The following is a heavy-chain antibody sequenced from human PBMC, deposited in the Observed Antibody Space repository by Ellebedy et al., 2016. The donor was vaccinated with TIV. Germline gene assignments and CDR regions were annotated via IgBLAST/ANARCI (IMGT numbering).Heavy chain of an antibody. J-gene: IGHJ2*01. CDR2: IYYSGAT. V-gene: IGHV4-39*01. Sequence: SETLSLXYTVSGGSISSSSHYWGWIRQPPGKGLQWIANIYYSGATYYNPSLKSRVTISLDTSKNHFSLRLSSVTAADTAVYYCARHLLRDFYGSGSPNYWYFDLWGRGTQVTVSS. CDR3: ARHLLRDFYGSGSPNYWYFDL. CDR1: GGSISSSSHY. D-gene: IGHD3-10*01.